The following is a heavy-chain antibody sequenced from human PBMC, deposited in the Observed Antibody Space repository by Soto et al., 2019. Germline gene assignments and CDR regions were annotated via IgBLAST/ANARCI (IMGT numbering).Heavy chain of an antibody. CDR3: AKGGYCSSSTCGNFDY. CDR2: ISDSGGST. Sequence: GGSLRLSCAVSGFTFSRYAMSWVRQAPGKGPEWVSAISDSGGSTYYAASVKGRFTISRDISKNTLFLQMNSLRDDDTAVYYCAKGGYCSSSTCGNFDYWGQGTLVTVSS. V-gene: IGHV3-23*01. D-gene: IGHD2-2*01. CDR1: GFTFSRYA. J-gene: IGHJ4*02.